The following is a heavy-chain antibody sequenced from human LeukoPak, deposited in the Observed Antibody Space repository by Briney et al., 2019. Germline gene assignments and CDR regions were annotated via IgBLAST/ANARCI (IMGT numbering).Heavy chain of an antibody. V-gene: IGHV1-18*01. J-gene: IGHJ6*02. CDR1: GYTFTSYG. Sequence: ASVKVSCKASGYTFTSYGISWVRQAPGQGLEWMGWISAYNGNTNYAQKLQGRATMTTDTSTSTAYMELRSLRSDDTAVYYCARDSLRYFAPLSDYYYYGMDVWGQGTTVTVSS. CDR2: ISAYNGNT. D-gene: IGHD3-9*01. CDR3: ARDSLRYFAPLSDYYYYGMDV.